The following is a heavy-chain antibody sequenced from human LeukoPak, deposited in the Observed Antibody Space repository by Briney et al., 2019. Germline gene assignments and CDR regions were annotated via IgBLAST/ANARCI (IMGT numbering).Heavy chain of an antibody. J-gene: IGHJ4*02. CDR1: GYSISSGYY. Sequence: SVTLSLTCAVSGYSISSGYYWGWIRQPPGKGLEWIGSIYHSGSTYYNPSLKSRATISVDTSKNQFSLKLSSVTAADTAVYYCARRAAAAGIDYWGQGTLVTVSS. V-gene: IGHV4-38-2*01. D-gene: IGHD6-13*01. CDR3: ARRAAAAGIDY. CDR2: IYHSGST.